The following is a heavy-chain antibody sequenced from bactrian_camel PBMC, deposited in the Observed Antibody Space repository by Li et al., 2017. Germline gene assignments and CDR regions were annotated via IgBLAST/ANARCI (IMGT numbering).Heavy chain of an antibody. CDR2: IDGIT. CDR1: GYTISTYC. D-gene: IGHD6*01. J-gene: IGHJ4*01. CDR3: ARVRGVVAVGFVDY. V-gene: IGHV3S26*01. Sequence: VQLVESGGGSVEAGGSLRLSCAASGYTISTYCLGWFRQAPGKEREGVAVIDGITSDADSVQGRFTISKDNTQNTVYLQMNSLKPDDTAVYSCARVRGVVAVGFVDYWGQGTQVTVS.